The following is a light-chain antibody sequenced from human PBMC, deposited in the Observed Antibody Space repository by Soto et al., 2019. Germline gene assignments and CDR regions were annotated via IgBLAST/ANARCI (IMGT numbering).Light chain of an antibody. V-gene: IGKV3D-20*02. Sequence: EIVLTQSPGTLSLSPGERASLSCRASQSVRSSYLAWYQQKPGQAPRLLIYGASSRATGIPDRFSGSWSGIDFTLTISRLEPEDFAVYYCQQRSNWPWTFGQGTKVDIK. CDR3: QQRSNWPWT. CDR2: GAS. J-gene: IGKJ1*01. CDR1: QSVRSSY.